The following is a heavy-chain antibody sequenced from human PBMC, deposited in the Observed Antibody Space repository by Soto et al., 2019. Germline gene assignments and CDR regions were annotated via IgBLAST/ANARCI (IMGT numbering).Heavy chain of an antibody. Sequence: GGSLRLSCAASGFTFSDYYMSWIRQAPGKGLEWVSYISSSSSYTNYADSMKGRFTISRDNAKNSLYLQMNSLRAEDTAVYYCARANAGGYYYGMDVWGQGTTVTVSS. CDR3: ARANAGGYYYGMDV. D-gene: IGHD3-10*01. V-gene: IGHV3-11*06. CDR2: ISSSSSYT. J-gene: IGHJ6*02. CDR1: GFTFSDYY.